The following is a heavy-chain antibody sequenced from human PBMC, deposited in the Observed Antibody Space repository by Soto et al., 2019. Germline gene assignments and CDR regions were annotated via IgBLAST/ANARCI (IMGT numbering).Heavy chain of an antibody. CDR3: VTCPYCTDGSINSIAAAHQMDV. V-gene: IGHV3-23*01. Sequence: EVQLLESGGGLTQPGGSLRLSCTASGLTFPTYAMNWVRLAPGKGLEWVAVIDASGLSTAYADSLNGRFTISRDNSRTTVYLHMNSLRADDTAPYYCVTCPYCTDGSINSIAAAHQMDVWGQGTTVSVSS. J-gene: IGHJ6*02. CDR1: GLTFPTYA. CDR2: IDASGLST. D-gene: IGHD2-8*01.